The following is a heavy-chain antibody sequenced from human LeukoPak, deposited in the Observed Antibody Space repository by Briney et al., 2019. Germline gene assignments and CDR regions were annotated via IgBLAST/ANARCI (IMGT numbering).Heavy chain of an antibody. CDR1: GYTFTSYG. Sequence: ASVKVSCKASGYTFTSYGISWVRQAPGQGLEWMGWISAYNGNTNYAQKLQGRVTMTTDTSTSTAYMELRSLRSDDTAVYYCVRDKLGYYDSSLPFDYWGQGTLVTVSS. V-gene: IGHV1-18*01. D-gene: IGHD3-22*01. CDR3: VRDKLGYYDSSLPFDY. CDR2: ISAYNGNT. J-gene: IGHJ4*02.